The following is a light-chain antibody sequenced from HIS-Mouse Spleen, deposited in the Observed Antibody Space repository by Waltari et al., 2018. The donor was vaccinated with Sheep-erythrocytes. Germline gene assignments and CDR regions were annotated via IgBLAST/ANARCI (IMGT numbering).Light chain of an antibody. J-gene: IGLJ3*02. V-gene: IGLV2-23*01. CDR2: EGS. CDR1: SSDVGSYNL. Sequence: QSALTQPASVSGSPGPSITISCTGTSSDVGSYNLVSWSQQPPGKAPKLMIYEGSKRPSGVSNRFSGSKSGNTASLTISGLQAEDEADYYCCSYAGSSTPWVFGGGTKLTVL. CDR3: CSYAGSSTPWV.